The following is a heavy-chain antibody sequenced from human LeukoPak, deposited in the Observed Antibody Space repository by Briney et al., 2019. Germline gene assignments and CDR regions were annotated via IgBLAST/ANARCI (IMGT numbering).Heavy chain of an antibody. CDR3: ARDRLQSGSYTFCNYYYGMDV. V-gene: IGHV3-7*05. D-gene: IGHD1-26*01. Sequence: PGGSLRLSCAASGFTSSSYWMSWVRQAPGKGLEWVANIKQDGSEKYYVDSVKGRFTISRDNAKNSLYLQMNSLRAEDTAVYYCARDRLQSGSYTFCNYYYGMDVWGQGTTVIV. CDR2: IKQDGSEK. CDR1: GFTSSSYW. J-gene: IGHJ6*02.